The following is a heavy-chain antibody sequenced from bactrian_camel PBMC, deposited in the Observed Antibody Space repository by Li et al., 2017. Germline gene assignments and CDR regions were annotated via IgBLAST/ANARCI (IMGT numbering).Heavy chain of an antibody. CDR1: GFSHSSYS. V-gene: IGHV3S6*01. Sequence: QVQLVESGGGSVQAGGSLRLSCAASGFSHSSYSMAWFRQAPGREREGVARIDDSGSVTNYTDSVKGRFTISHDTAKNSIDLQMNSLKPDDTAVYYCAATGQMLSVAGCRTQGTQVTVSS. CDR2: IDDSGSVT. D-gene: IGHD1*01. J-gene: IGHJ4*01.